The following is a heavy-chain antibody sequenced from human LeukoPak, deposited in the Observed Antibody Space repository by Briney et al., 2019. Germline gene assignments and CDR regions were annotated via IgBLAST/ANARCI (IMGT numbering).Heavy chain of an antibody. J-gene: IGHJ4*02. Sequence: GGSLRLSCAASGFTFSSYGMHWVRQAPGKGLEWVAFIRYDGSNKYYADSVKGRFTISRDNSKNTLYLQMNSLRAEDTAVYYCAKALSSSWTLDYWSQGTLVTVSS. D-gene: IGHD6-13*01. V-gene: IGHV3-30*02. CDR1: GFTFSSYG. CDR2: IRYDGSNK. CDR3: AKALSSSWTLDY.